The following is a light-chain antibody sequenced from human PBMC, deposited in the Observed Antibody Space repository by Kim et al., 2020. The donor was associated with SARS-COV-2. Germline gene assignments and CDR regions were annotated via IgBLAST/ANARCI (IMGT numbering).Light chain of an antibody. J-gene: IGKJ4*01. V-gene: IGKV1-33*01. Sequence: ASVGDRVTITCRGSQDIRHYLNWYQHKPGKAPKLLIYDASHLEAEVPSRFSGSASGPDFTFTISSLQPEDIATYYCQQYDSLPPTFGGGTKVDIK. CDR1: QDIRHY. CDR3: QQYDSLPPT. CDR2: DAS.